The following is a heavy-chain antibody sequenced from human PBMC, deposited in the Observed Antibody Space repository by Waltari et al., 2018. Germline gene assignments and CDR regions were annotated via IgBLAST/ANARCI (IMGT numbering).Heavy chain of an antibody. V-gene: IGHV3-23*01. Sequence: EVQVLESGGGLVQPGGSLRLSCEVSGFIFSSYAMGWVRQAPGKGLECVSSISDSGSRTYYADSVRGRFIISRDNSKNTLYLQMNRLRADDTATYYCAKDPSTIFGLRSRSTSWGQGTLVTVSS. D-gene: IGHD3-3*01. J-gene: IGHJ5*02. CDR1: GFIFSSYA. CDR3: AKDPSTIFGLRSRSTS. CDR2: ISDSGSRT.